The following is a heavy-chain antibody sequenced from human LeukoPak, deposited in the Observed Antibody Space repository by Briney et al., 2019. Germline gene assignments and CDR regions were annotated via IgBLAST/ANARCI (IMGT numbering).Heavy chain of an antibody. V-gene: IGHV4-59*01. J-gene: IGHJ6*02. Sequence: SETLSLTCTVSGGSISSYYWSWIRQPPGKGLEWIGFIYDSGSTNYNPSLKSRVTISVETSKNQFSLKLSSVTAADTAVYYCARGTGYCSGGSCHGYYGMDVWGQGTTVTVSS. D-gene: IGHD2-15*01. CDR2: IYDSGST. CDR1: GGSISSYY. CDR3: ARGTGYCSGGSCHGYYGMDV.